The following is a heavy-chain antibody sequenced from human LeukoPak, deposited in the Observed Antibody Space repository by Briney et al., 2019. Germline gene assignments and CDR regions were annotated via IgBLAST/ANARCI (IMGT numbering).Heavy chain of an antibody. D-gene: IGHD6-13*01. CDR1: GASISSYY. CDR3: ARASSWYNFDY. Sequence: SPTLSLTCTLAGASISSYYSSWIRHPPGKGLGWIGYIYYSGSTNYDPSLKSRVTISVDTTKNQFSLKLSSVTAADTAVYYCARASSWYNFDYWGQGTLVTVSS. J-gene: IGHJ4*02. V-gene: IGHV4-59*01. CDR2: IYYSGST.